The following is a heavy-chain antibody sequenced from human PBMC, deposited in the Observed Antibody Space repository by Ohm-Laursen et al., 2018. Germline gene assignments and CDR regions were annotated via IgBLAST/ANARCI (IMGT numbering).Heavy chain of an antibody. Sequence: VSSVKVSCNTSGYTFTAYYIHWARQAPGQGLEWMGWVNPSGGGTNYAPSYQGRVSMTSDTSITTAYMDLNSLRFDDAAVYFCARDLAPYAGAFSAIQHYPYGLDVWGQGTTVTVSS. V-gene: IGHV1-2*02. CDR2: VNPSGGGT. D-gene: IGHD2-2*01. CDR3: ARDLAPYAGAFSAIQHYPYGLDV. CDR1: GYTFTAYY. J-gene: IGHJ6*02.